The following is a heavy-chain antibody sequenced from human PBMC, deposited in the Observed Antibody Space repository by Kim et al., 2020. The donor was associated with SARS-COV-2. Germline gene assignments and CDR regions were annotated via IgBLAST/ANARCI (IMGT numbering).Heavy chain of an antibody. J-gene: IGHJ5*02. CDR3: AIGVGATPFDP. CDR2: NK. D-gene: IGHD1-26*01. Sequence: NKNYARKLQGRVTMTTDTTTSTAYMELRGLRSDDTAVYYCAIGVGATPFDPWGQGTLVTVSS. V-gene: IGHV1-18*01.